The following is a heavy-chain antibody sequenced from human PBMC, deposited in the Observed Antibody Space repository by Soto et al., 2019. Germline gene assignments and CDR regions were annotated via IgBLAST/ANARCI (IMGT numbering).Heavy chain of an antibody. CDR1: CGSISSYY. V-gene: IGHV4-59*01. D-gene: IGHD1-7*01. Sequence: SETLSLTCTFSCGSISSYYWSWIRQPPGKGLEWIGYIYYSGSTNYNPSLKSRVTISVDTSKNQFSLKLSSVTAADTAVYYCARDSNWNYENWFDPWGQGTLVTVS. CDR3: ARDSNWNYENWFDP. J-gene: IGHJ5*02. CDR2: IYYSGST.